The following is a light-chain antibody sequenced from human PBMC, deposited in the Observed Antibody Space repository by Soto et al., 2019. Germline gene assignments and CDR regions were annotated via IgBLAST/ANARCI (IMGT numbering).Light chain of an antibody. CDR1: SSNIGNNC. J-gene: IGLJ2*01. V-gene: IGLV1-51*01. CDR3: GAWDSSLGAL. CDR2: DND. Sequence: QSVLTQPPSVSAAPGQKVTISCSGSSSNIGNNCVSWYQQLPGTAPKLLIYDNDKRPSGIPDRFSGSKSGTSATLGITGLQTGDEADYYCGAWDSSLGALFGGGTKVTVL.